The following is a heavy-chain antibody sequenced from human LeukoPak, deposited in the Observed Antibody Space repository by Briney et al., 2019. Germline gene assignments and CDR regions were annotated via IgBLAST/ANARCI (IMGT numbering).Heavy chain of an antibody. Sequence: GGSLRLSCAASGFTFSSYAMSWVRQAPGKGLEWVSAISGSGGSTYYADSVKGRFTISRDNSKNTLCLQMNSLRAEDTAVYYCAKGPFTYCSGGSCYIDYWGQGTLVTVSS. CDR2: ISGSGGST. D-gene: IGHD2-15*01. CDR3: AKGPFTYCSGGSCYIDY. J-gene: IGHJ4*02. CDR1: GFTFSSYA. V-gene: IGHV3-23*01.